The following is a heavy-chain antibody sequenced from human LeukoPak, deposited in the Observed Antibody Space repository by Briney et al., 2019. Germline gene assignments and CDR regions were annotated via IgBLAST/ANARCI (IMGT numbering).Heavy chain of an antibody. Sequence: KSGGSLRLSCAASGFTFSSYSMNWVRQAPGKGLEWVSSISSSSSYIYYADSVKGRFTISRDNAKNSLYLQMNSLRAEDTAVYYCARGAALYDYTNWGYYYYMDVWGKGTTVTVSS. V-gene: IGHV3-21*01. CDR1: GFTFSSYS. CDR2: ISSSSSYI. J-gene: IGHJ6*03. CDR3: ARGAALYDYTNWGYYYYMDV. D-gene: IGHD4-11*01.